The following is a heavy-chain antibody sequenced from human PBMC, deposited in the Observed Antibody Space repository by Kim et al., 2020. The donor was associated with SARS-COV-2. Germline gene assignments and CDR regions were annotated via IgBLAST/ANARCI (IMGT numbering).Heavy chain of an antibody. D-gene: IGHD3-10*01. J-gene: IGHJ4*02. CDR3: ARDPPDYGSGSYGFDY. Sequence: DFTGRFVFSLDTSASTAYLQISSLKAEDTAVYYCARDPPDYGSGSYGFDYWGQGTLVTVSS. V-gene: IGHV7-4-1*02.